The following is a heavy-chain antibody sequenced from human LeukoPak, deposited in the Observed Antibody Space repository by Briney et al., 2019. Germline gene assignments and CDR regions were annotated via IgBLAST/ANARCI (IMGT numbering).Heavy chain of an antibody. CDR3: AKGIITMIVVVTVDY. J-gene: IGHJ4*02. CDR1: GFIFSSYW. CDR2: IKTDGSEK. V-gene: IGHV3-7*01. D-gene: IGHD3-22*01. Sequence: PGGSLRLSCAASGFIFSSYWMSWVRQGPGRELEWVANIKTDGSEKYYVDSVKGRVTISRDNSKNTLYLQMNSLRPEDTAVYYCAKGIITMIVVVTVDYWGQGTLVTVSS.